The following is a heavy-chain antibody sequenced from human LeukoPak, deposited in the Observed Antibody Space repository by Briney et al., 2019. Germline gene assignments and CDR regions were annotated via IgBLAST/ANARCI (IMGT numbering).Heavy chain of an antibody. Sequence: PGGSLRLSCAASGFTFSSYWMSWVRQAPGKGLEWVANIKQDGSEKYYVDSVKGRFTISRDNAKNSLYLQMNSLRAEDTAVYYCARETTFDYYDSSGPAGYFDYWGQGTLVTVSS. D-gene: IGHD3-22*01. V-gene: IGHV3-7*01. J-gene: IGHJ4*02. CDR2: IKQDGSEK. CDR1: GFTFSSYW. CDR3: ARETTFDYYDSSGPAGYFDY.